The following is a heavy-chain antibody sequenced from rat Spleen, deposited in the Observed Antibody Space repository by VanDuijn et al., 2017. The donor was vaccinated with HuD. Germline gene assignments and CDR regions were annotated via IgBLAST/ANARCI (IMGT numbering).Heavy chain of an antibody. CDR3: ARHPCAN. CDR2: ISYDGSIN. Sequence: EVQLVESGGGLVQPGRSLKLSCAASGFTFSNYGMAWVRQAPTKGLEWVAAISYDGSINYYRASVKGRFTISRDNAKSTLYLQMDSLRSEDTATYYCARHPCANWGQGTLVTVSS. V-gene: IGHV5-29*01. CDR1: GFTFSNYG. J-gene: IGHJ3*01.